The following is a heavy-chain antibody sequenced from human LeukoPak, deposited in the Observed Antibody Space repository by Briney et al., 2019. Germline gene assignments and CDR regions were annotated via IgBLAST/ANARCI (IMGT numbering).Heavy chain of an antibody. Sequence: GGSLRLSCTSSGFTFGDYAMSWFRQAPGKGLEWVSGISWNSGSIGYADSVKGRFTISRDNAKNSLYLQMNSLRAEDTALYYCARVQWLAMSYYFDYWGQGTLVTVSS. CDR2: ISWNSGSI. D-gene: IGHD6-19*01. CDR1: GFTFGDYA. V-gene: IGHV3-9*01. J-gene: IGHJ4*02. CDR3: ARVQWLAMSYYFDY.